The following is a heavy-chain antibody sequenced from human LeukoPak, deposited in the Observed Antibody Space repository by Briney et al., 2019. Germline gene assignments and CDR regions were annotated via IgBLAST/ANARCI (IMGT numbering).Heavy chain of an antibody. Sequence: PSETLSLTCAVYGGSFSGYYWSWIRQPPGKGLEWIGEINHSGSTNYNPSLKSRVTISVDTSKNQFSLKLSSVTAADTAVYYCARAAPYCGGDCYRYYFDYWGQGTLVTVSS. CDR2: INHSGST. V-gene: IGHV4-34*01. D-gene: IGHD2-21*02. CDR1: GGSFSGYY. J-gene: IGHJ4*02. CDR3: ARAAPYCGGDCYRYYFDY.